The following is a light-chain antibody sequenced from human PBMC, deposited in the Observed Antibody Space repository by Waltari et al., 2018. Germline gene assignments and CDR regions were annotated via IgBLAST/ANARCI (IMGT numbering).Light chain of an antibody. CDR2: DAS. J-gene: IGKJ2*01. V-gene: IGKV3-11*01. CDR1: QSVSSY. Sequence: EIVLTQSPATLSLSPGERATLSCRASQSVSSYLAWYQQKPGQAPRLLIYDASNRATGIPARVSGSGSGAEFTLTSSSLEPEDFAVYYCQQRSNWPPYTFGQGTKLEIK. CDR3: QQRSNWPPYT.